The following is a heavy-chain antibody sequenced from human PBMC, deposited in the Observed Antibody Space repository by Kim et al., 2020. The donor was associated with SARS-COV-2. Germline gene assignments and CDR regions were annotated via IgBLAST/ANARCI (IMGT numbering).Heavy chain of an antibody. CDR2: INGDGGGT. V-gene: IGHV3-74*01. CDR1: GFSFSRHR. D-gene: IGHD2-8*01. CDR3: ARDTNGLAY. Sequence: GGSLRLSCVASGFSFSRHRMHWVRQAPGTGLVWVSRINGDGGGTTYADSVKGRFTISRDNAKNTLYLQMNSLRAEDTAVYYCARDTNGLAYWGQGTLVTVSS. J-gene: IGHJ4*02.